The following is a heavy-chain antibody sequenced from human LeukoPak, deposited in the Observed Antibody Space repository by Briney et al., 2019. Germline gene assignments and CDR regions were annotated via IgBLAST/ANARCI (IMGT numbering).Heavy chain of an antibody. D-gene: IGHD3-10*01. CDR2: ISAYNGNT. CDR1: GYTFTSYG. CDR3: ARDREGSGSFDTFDI. V-gene: IGHV1-18*04. J-gene: IGHJ3*02. Sequence: ASVKVSCKASGYTFTSYGISWVRQAPGQGLEWMGWISAYNGNTNYAQKLQGRVTMTTDTSTSTAYMELRSLRSDDTAVYYCARDREGSGSFDTFDIWGQGTMVTVSS.